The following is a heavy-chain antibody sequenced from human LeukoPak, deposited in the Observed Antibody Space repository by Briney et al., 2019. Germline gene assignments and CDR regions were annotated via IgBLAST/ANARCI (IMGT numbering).Heavy chain of an antibody. J-gene: IGHJ4*02. CDR1: GYTFTDHY. CDR2: INPNNGGT. D-gene: IGHD1-26*01. CDR3: AGGIASYSSSYFDY. V-gene: IGHV1-2*02. Sequence: RASVKVSCKASGYTFTDHYIHWVRQAPGQGLEWMGWINPNNGGTNYAQKFQGRVTMTRDTSIGTAYMELSRLRSDDTAVYYCAGGIASYSSSYFDYWGQGALVTVSS.